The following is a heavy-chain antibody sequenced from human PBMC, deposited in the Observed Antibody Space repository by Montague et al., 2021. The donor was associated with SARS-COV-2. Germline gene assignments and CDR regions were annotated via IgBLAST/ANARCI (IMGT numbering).Heavy chain of an antibody. V-gene: IGHV4-31*03. D-gene: IGHD2/OR15-2a*01. CDR1: GTSIRSGGYY. CDR3: ARVRLFYYLDY. CDR2: IFHTGGA. J-gene: IGHJ4*02. Sequence: TLSLTCTVSGTSIRSGGYYWTWIRQHPGKDLEWIGYIFHTGGAYYNPSLETRVNISVDTSNNLFSLRLSSVTAADTAMYFCARVRLFYYLDYWGQGTLVTVSS.